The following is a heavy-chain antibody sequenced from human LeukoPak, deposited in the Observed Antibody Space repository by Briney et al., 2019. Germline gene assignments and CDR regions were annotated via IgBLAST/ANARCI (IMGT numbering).Heavy chain of an antibody. CDR2: ISGSGGST. J-gene: IGHJ4*01. D-gene: IGHD2-15*01. V-gene: IGHV3-23*01. Sequence: GGSLRLSCAASGFTFSSYGMHWVRQAPGKGLEWVSAISGSGGSTYYADSVKGRFTISRDNSKNTLYLQMNSLRAEDTAVYYCAKDPSVVVAATVREELDYWGQGTLVTVSS. CDR3: AKDPSVVVAATVREELDY. CDR1: GFTFSSYG.